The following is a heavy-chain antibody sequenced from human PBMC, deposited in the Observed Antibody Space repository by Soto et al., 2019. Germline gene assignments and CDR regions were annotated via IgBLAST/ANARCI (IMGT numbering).Heavy chain of an antibody. CDR2: ISGSGGST. J-gene: IGHJ4*02. Sequence: GGSLRLSCAASGFTFSSYAMSWVRQAPGKGLEWVSAISGSGGSTYYADSVKGRFTISRDNSKNTLYLQMNSLRAEDTAVYYCAKVGNRFLEWYLQGDGFDYWGQGTLVTVSS. D-gene: IGHD3-3*01. CDR1: GFTFSSYA. V-gene: IGHV3-23*01. CDR3: AKVGNRFLEWYLQGDGFDY.